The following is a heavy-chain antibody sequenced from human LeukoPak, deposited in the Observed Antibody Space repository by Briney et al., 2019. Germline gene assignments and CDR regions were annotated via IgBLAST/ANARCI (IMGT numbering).Heavy chain of an antibody. Sequence: SETLSLTCTVSGGSISSSTYYWDWNRQAPGKGLEWTGSIYYSGSTYYSPSLKSRVTISVDTSKNQFSLRLSAVTAADTAVYYCARRDTAMVIDYWGQGTLVTVSS. V-gene: IGHV4-39*01. CDR1: GGSISSSTYY. D-gene: IGHD5-18*01. CDR3: ARRDTAMVIDY. CDR2: IYYSGST. J-gene: IGHJ4*02.